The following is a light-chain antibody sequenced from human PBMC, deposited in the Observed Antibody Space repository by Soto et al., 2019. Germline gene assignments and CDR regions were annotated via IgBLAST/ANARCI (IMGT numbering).Light chain of an antibody. Sequence: DIQMTQSPSALSASVGDRVIITCRASPSISSWVAWYQQKPGKAPRLLIYDASYLERGVPSRFSGSGSGTEFTLTISDLQPDDLGTYYCQQYNNFWTFGPGTKVEI. V-gene: IGKV1-5*01. CDR3: QQYNNFWT. CDR2: DAS. CDR1: PSISSW. J-gene: IGKJ1*01.